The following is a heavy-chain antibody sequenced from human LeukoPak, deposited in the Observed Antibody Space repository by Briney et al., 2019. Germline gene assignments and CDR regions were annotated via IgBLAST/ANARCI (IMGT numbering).Heavy chain of an antibody. CDR2: ITSSSTYI. D-gene: IGHD5-12*01. V-gene: IGHV3-21*01. CDR1: GFTFSSYS. CDR3: ARVHSGLFDY. Sequence: GGSLRLSCAASGFTFSSYSMNWVRQAPGKGLEWVSSITSSSTYIYYAESVKGRFTISRDNAKNSLYLQMNSLGAEDTAVYYCARVHSGLFDYWGQGTLVTVSS. J-gene: IGHJ4*02.